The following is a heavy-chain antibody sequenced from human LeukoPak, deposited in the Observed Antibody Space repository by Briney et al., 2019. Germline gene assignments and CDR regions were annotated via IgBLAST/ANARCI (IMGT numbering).Heavy chain of an antibody. CDR1: GGSFSGYY. V-gene: IGHV4-34*01. Sequence: PSETLSLTCAVYGGSFSGYYWSWIRQPPGKGLEWIGEINHSGSTNYNPSLKSRVTISVDTSKNQFSLKLSSVTAADTAVYYCARGLGAPPAFDIWGQGTMVTVSS. J-gene: IGHJ3*02. D-gene: IGHD1-26*01. CDR2: INHSGST. CDR3: ARGLGAPPAFDI.